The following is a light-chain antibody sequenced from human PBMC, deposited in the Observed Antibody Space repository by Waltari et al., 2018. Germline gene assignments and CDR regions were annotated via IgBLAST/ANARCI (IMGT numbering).Light chain of an antibody. V-gene: IGKV1-17*03. Sequence: DIQMTQSPSALSASVGDRLTLTCRASKGISNYVAWFQQKPGKVPKRLIFAADTLESGVPPRFSGSGSGTEFTLTISSLQPEDFATYYCLHHHSYPLTFGPGTKLQMK. CDR3: LHHHSYPLT. CDR1: KGISNY. J-gene: IGKJ2*01. CDR2: AAD.